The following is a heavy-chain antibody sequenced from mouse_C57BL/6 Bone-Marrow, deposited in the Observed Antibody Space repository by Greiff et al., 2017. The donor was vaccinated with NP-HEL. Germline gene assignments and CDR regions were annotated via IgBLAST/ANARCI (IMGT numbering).Heavy chain of an antibody. Sequence: VQLKQSGPELVKPGASVKIPCKASGYTFTDYNMDWVKQSHGKSLEWIGDINPNNGGTIYNQKFKGKATLTVDTSSSTAYMELRSLTSEDTAVYYCARGGYYLYAMDYWGQGTSVTVSS. CDR2: INPNNGGT. J-gene: IGHJ4*01. V-gene: IGHV1-18*01. CDR1: GYTFTDYN. CDR3: ARGGYYLYAMDY. D-gene: IGHD2-3*01.